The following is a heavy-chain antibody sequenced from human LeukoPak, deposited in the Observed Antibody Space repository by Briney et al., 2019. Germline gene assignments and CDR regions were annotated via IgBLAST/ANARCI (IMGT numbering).Heavy chain of an antibody. CDR3: ARGRARAYYYDSSGYCRFGY. V-gene: IGHV4-34*01. D-gene: IGHD3-22*01. CDR1: GGSFSGYY. CDR2: INHSGST. J-gene: IGHJ4*02. Sequence: SETLSLTCAVYGGSFSGYYWSWIRQPPGKGLEWIGEINHSGSTNYNPSLKSRVTISVDTSKNQFSLKLSSVTAADTAVYYCARGRARAYYYDSSGYCRFGYWGQGTLVTVSS.